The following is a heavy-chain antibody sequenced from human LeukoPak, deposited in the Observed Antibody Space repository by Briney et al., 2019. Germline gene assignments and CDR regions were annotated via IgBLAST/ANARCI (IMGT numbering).Heavy chain of an antibody. Sequence: PSETLSLTCAVSGYSISSGYYWSWIRQPPGKGLEWIGYIYYSGSTSYNPSLKSRVTISVDTSKNQFSLKLSSVTAADTAVYYCARGGLESGGASYWGQGTLVTVSS. D-gene: IGHD2-15*01. CDR3: ARGGLESGGASY. CDR2: IYYSGST. CDR1: GYSISSGYY. J-gene: IGHJ4*02. V-gene: IGHV4-61*01.